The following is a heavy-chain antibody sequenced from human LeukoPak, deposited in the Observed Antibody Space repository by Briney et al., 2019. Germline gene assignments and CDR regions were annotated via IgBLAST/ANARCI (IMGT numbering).Heavy chain of an antibody. CDR1: GGSILTTNW. Sequence: SGTLSLTCAVSGGSILTTNWWSWVRQPPGKGLEWIGSGYYSGSTYYNPSLKSRVTISVDTSKNQFSLKLSSVTAADTAVYYCARHRSVAGQDYFDYWGQGTLVTVSS. CDR3: ARHRSVAGQDYFDY. CDR2: GYYSGST. V-gene: IGHV4-4*02. J-gene: IGHJ4*02. D-gene: IGHD6-19*01.